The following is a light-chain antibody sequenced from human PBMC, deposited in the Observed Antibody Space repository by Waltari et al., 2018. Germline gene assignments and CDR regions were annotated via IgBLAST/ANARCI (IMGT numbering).Light chain of an antibody. CDR1: QGINSA. CDR2: DAS. CDR3: QQRSNWPVT. J-gene: IGKJ1*01. V-gene: IGKV1-13*02. Sequence: AIQLTQSPSSLSASVGDRVTITCRASQGINSALAWYQQKPGKAPKLLIYDASSLESGVPSRFSGSGSELHFTLTINNLQPEDFALYFCQQRSNWPVTFGQGTRVEAK.